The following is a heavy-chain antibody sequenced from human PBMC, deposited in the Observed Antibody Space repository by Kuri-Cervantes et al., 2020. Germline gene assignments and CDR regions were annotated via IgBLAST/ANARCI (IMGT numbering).Heavy chain of an antibody. CDR2: ISSSSSYI. Sequence: GESLKISCAASGFTFSSYSMNWVRQAPGKGLEWVSSISSSSSYIYYADSVKGRFTISRDNAKSSLYLQMNSLRAEDTAVYYCAGSSWSHDAFDIWGQGTMVTVSS. CDR3: AGSSWSHDAFDI. J-gene: IGHJ3*02. D-gene: IGHD6-13*01. CDR1: GFTFSSYS. V-gene: IGHV3-21*01.